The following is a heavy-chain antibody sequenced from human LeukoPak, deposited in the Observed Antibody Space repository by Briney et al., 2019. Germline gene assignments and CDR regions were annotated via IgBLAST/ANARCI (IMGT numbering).Heavy chain of an antibody. J-gene: IGHJ4*02. CDR3: ARDRGGSRSDC. D-gene: IGHD6-13*01. CDR1: GFTVSTNY. Sequence: GGSLRLSCAASGFTVSTNYMSWVRQAPGKGLDWVSVIYSGGTTYYADSVKGGFTISRDNSKNTLYLQMDSLRAEDTAVYYCARDRGGSRSDCWGQGTLVTVSS. V-gene: IGHV3-66*01. CDR2: IYSGGTT.